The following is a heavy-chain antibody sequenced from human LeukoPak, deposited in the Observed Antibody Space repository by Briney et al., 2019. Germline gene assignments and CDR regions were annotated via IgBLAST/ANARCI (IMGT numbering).Heavy chain of an antibody. Sequence: GGSLRLSCAASRFTFSSYTMNWVRQAPGKGLEWVSSISSSSTYINYADSVKGRFTISRDNAKNSLYLQMNSLRAEDTAVYYCARAFPRGWFDPWGQGTLVTVSS. J-gene: IGHJ5*02. CDR2: ISSSSTYI. V-gene: IGHV3-21*04. D-gene: IGHD2-21*01. CDR3: ARAFPRGWFDP. CDR1: RFTFSSYT.